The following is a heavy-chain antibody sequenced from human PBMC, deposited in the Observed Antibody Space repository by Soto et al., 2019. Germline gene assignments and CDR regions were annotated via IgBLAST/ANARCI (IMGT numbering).Heavy chain of an antibody. CDR3: ARAGSLAAAGTPLYY. V-gene: IGHV3-53*01. CDR2: IYSGGST. J-gene: IGHJ4*02. D-gene: IGHD6-13*01. Sequence: GESLKISCAASGFTVSSNYMSWVRQAPGKGLEWVSVIYSGGSTYYADSVKGRFTISRDNSKNTLYLQMNSLRAEDTAVYYCARAGSLAAAGTPLYYWGQGTLVTVSS. CDR1: GFTVSSNY.